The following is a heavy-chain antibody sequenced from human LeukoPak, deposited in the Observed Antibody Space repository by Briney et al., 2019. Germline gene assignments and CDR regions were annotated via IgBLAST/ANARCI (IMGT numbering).Heavy chain of an antibody. J-gene: IGHJ4*02. CDR2: IYSGGST. Sequence: PGGSLRLSCAASGFTVSSNYMSWVRQAPGKGLEWVSVIYSGGSTYYADSVKGRFTISRDNSKNTLYLQMNSLRAEDTAVYYCAASPSTEQPIFDYWGQGTLVTVSS. CDR1: GFTVSSNY. V-gene: IGHV3-53*01. D-gene: IGHD6-13*01. CDR3: AASPSTEQPIFDY.